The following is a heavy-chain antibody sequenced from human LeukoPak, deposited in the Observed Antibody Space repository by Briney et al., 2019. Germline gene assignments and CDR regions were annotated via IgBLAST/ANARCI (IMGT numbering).Heavy chain of an antibody. D-gene: IGHD2-2*03. V-gene: IGHV3-11*04. CDR2: ISSSGSTI. J-gene: IGHJ6*02. Sequence: PGGSLRLSCAASGFTFSDYYMSWIRQAPGKGLEWVSYISSSGSTIYYADSVKGRFTISRDNAKNSLYLQMNSLRAEDTAVYYCARDRVGYCSSTSCYHYYYGMDVWGQGTTVTVSS. CDR3: ARDRVGYCSSTSCYHYYYGMDV. CDR1: GFTFSDYY.